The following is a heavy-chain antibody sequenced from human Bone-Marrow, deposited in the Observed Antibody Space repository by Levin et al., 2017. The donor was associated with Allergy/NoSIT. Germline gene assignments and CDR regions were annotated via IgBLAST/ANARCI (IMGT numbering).Heavy chain of an antibody. Sequence: ASVKVSCAASGFSLNDYNMNWVRQAPGKGLEWVSSITGRSDNTYYADSVMGRFTLSRDNAKNSLFLQMNSLRAEDTAVYYCARDPLSYNWNYLDYWGQGTLVTVST. V-gene: IGHV3-21*01. J-gene: IGHJ4*02. CDR3: ARDPLSYNWNYLDY. D-gene: IGHD1-20*01. CDR2: ITGRSDNT. CDR1: GFSLNDYN.